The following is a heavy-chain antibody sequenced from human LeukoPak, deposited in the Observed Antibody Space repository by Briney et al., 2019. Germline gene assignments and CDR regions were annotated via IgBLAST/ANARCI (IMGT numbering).Heavy chain of an antibody. D-gene: IGHD3-16*01. J-gene: IGHJ6*03. V-gene: IGHV4-39*07. CDR1: GGSISSTGYY. Sequence: PSETLSLTCTVYGGSISSTGYYWGWIRQPPGKGLEWLGNIYYTGSTYYNPSLKSRVTISVDTSKNQFSLKLSSVTAADTAVYYCARIKGGYYYYYMDVWGKGTTVTISS. CDR3: ARIKGGYYYYYMDV. CDR2: IYYTGST.